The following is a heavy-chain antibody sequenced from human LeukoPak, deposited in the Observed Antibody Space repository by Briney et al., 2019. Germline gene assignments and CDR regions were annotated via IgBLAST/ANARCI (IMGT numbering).Heavy chain of an antibody. J-gene: IGHJ4*02. CDR3: TRDFWGTNGAPGY. V-gene: IGHV3-49*04. CDR1: GFTFSSHS. CDR2: IRSEPSSGTT. Sequence: PGGSLRLSCEVSGFTFSSHSMNWVRQAPGKGLEWVGFIRSEPSSGTTEYAASVKRRFTISRDDSKTIAYLQMNSLKTEDTAVYYCTRDFWGTNGAPGYWGQGTLVTVSS. D-gene: IGHD2-8*01.